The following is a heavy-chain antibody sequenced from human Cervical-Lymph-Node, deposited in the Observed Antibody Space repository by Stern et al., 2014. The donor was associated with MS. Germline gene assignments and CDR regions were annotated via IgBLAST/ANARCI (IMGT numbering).Heavy chain of an antibody. J-gene: IGHJ6*02. CDR1: GYTFTSNY. D-gene: IGHD6-19*01. CDR2: INPSGGST. CDR3: AREVAGHRLGMMDV. Sequence: QLVQSGAEVKKPGASVTVSCKASGYTFTSNYMHWVRQAPGQGLKWMGIINPSGGSTSYAQKFQGRVTMTRDTSTSTVYMELSSLRSEDTAVYYCAREVAGHRLGMMDVWGQGTTVTVSS. V-gene: IGHV1-46*01.